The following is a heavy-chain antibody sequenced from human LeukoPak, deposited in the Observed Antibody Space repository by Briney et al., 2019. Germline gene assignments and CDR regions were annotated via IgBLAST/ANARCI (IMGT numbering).Heavy chain of an antibody. Sequence: ASVKVSCKASGGTFSSYAISWVRQAPGQGLEWMGGIIPIFGIANYAQKFQGGVTITADKSTSTAYMELSSLRSEDTAVYYCARDRGIAAADARFDIWGQGTMVTVSS. CDR3: ARDRGIAAADARFDI. D-gene: IGHD6-13*01. V-gene: IGHV1-69*10. CDR1: GGTFSSYA. CDR2: IIPIFGIA. J-gene: IGHJ3*02.